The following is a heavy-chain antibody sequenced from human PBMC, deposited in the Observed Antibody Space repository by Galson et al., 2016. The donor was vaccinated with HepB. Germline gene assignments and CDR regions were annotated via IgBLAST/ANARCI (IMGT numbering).Heavy chain of an antibody. CDR1: GGSFRGFY. Sequence: SETLSLTCAVHGGSFRGFYWTWIRQSPGKGLEWIGEMDHSGRSNYNPSPKSRVTILVETSKNQFSLKMNSVTAADTALYYCVQGPRNVDVGVAATPIQIDGFDIWAQGTMVIVSS. CDR3: VQGPRNVDVGVAATPIQIDGFDI. J-gene: IGHJ3*02. CDR2: MDHSGRS. D-gene: IGHD2-15*01. V-gene: IGHV4-34*01.